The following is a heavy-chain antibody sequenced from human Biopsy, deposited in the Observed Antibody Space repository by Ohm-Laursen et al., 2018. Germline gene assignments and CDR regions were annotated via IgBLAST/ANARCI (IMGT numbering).Heavy chain of an antibody. V-gene: IGHV3-30*19. CDR3: AKDLSVYYYYGIDV. Sequence: SLRLSCAASGFAFRTYGTHWVRLAPGKGLEWVAVISYDQITKHYADSVRGRFTISRDNSKNTLYLQVNSLRAEDTAVYYCAKDLSVYYYYGIDVWGQGTTVTVSS. J-gene: IGHJ6*02. D-gene: IGHD5/OR15-5a*01. CDR2: ISYDQITK. CDR1: GFAFRTYG.